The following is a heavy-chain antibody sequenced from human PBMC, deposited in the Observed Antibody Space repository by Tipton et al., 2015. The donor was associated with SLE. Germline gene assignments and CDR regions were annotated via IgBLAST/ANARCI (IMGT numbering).Heavy chain of an antibody. Sequence: LSLTCAASGFTFSTYSMNWVRQAPGKGPEWVSGISGSDDKTYYAESVKGRFTISRDNSMNTLYLQMNSLRVEDTAVYHCARDRGTTGVWFDPWGQGTLVSVSS. CDR3: ARDRGTTGVWFDP. D-gene: IGHD1-7*01. CDR1: GFTFSTYS. V-gene: IGHV3-23*01. CDR2: ISGSDDKT. J-gene: IGHJ5*02.